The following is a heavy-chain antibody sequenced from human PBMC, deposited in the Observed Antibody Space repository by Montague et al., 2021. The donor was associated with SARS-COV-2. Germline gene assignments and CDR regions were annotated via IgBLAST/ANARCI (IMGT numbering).Heavy chain of an antibody. J-gene: IGHJ4*02. Sequence: SETLSLTCSVSGGPISGFFWNWIRQPAGKGLEWIGRIYASGGTDYNPSLESRVTMSVDTSKNQFSLKVNSVTAADTAMYYCARGVVAASPVVDYWGRGTLVTVSS. CDR1: GGPISGFF. CDR3: ARGVVAASPVVDY. D-gene: IGHD2-15*01. V-gene: IGHV4-4*07. CDR2: IYASGGT.